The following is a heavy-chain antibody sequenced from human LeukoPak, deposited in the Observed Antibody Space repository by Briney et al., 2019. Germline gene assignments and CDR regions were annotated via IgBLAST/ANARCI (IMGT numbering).Heavy chain of an antibody. CDR3: SPLEHF. J-gene: IGHJ1*01. Sequence: GRSLRLSCSASVLTLSVDWMHWVRRIPGKGLVWVSRSDSDGSGTTYADSVKRRFTISSDDLKNMLYLQMNSLRVEDTGLYYCSPLEHFWGEGTLVTVP. CDR1: VLTLSVDW. V-gene: IGHV3-74*03. CDR2: SDSDGSGT. D-gene: IGHD1/OR15-1a*01.